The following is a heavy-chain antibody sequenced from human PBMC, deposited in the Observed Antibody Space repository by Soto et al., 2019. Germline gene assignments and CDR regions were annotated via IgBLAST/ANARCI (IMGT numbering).Heavy chain of an antibody. CDR1: GGSISSGGYS. CDR3: VRERPDGARLDP. Sequence: ASETLSLTCAVSGGSISSGGYSWSWIRQPPGKGLEWIGYIYHSGSTYYNPSLKSRVTISVDTSKNQFSLKLSSVTAADTAVYYCVRERPDGARLDPWGQGTLLTVSS. V-gene: IGHV4-30-2*05. CDR2: IYHSGST. D-gene: IGHD6-6*01. J-gene: IGHJ5*02.